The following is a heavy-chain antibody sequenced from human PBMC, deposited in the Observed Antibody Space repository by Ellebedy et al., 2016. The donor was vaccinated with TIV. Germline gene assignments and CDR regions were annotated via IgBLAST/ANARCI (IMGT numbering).Heavy chain of an antibody. D-gene: IGHD6-13*01. CDR1: GYSFTSYW. V-gene: IGHV5-51*01. CDR2: IYPGDSAT. CDR3: ARRCPRTRPGIAAAGSDY. J-gene: IGHJ4*02. Sequence: GESLKISCKGSGYSFTSYWIGWVRQMPGKGLEWMGIIYPGDSATRYSPSFQGQVTISADKSISTAYLQWSSLKASDTAMYYWARRCPRTRPGIAAAGSDYWGQGTLVKVSP.